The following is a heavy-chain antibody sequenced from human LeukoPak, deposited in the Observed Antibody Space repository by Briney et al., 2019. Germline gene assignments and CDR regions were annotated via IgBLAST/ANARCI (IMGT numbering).Heavy chain of an antibody. V-gene: IGHV4-59*05. J-gene: IGHJ5*02. CDR1: GVSFDDYY. Sequence: PSETLSLTCAVSGVSFDDYYWSWVRQPPGKGLEWIGSIYYSGSTYYNPSLKSRVTISVDTSKNQFSLKLSSMTAADTAVYYCAAYSSSHNWFDPWGRGTLVTVSS. CDR3: AAYSSSHNWFDP. CDR2: IYYSGST. D-gene: IGHD6-13*01.